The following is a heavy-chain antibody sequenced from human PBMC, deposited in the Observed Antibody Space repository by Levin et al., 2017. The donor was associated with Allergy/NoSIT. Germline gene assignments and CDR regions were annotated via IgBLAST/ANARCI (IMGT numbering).Heavy chain of an antibody. CDR3: ARALYGECYFYGADV. J-gene: IGHJ6*02. CDR1: GFIFGEYD. D-gene: IGHD4/OR15-4a*01. V-gene: IGHV3-13*01. CDR2: IGTAGDT. Sequence: PGGSLRLSCAASGFIFGEYDMHWVRQASGKGLEWVSAIGTAGDTYYADSVKGRFTISRDDDKGALYLQINSLRAGDTAVYFCARALYGECYFYGADVWGQGTTVTVSS.